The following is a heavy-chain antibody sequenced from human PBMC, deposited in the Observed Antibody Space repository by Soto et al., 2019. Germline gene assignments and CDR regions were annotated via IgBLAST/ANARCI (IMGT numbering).Heavy chain of an antibody. J-gene: IGHJ4*02. CDR2: ISYDGSNK. Sequence: QVQLVESGGGVVQPGRSLRLSCAASGFTFSSYGMHWVRQAPGKGLEWVAVISYDGSNKYYADSVKGRFTISRDNSKNPXXLQMNSLRAEDTAVYYCAKDSTSTMIVVEPYYFDYWGQGTLVTVSS. CDR3: AKDSTSTMIVVEPYYFDY. V-gene: IGHV3-30*18. CDR1: GFTFSSYG. D-gene: IGHD3-22*01.